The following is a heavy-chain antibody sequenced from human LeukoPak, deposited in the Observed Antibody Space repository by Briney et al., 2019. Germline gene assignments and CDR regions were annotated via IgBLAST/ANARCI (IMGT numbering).Heavy chain of an antibody. CDR3: AREGDGSGSYYKVRPTYYFDY. CDR2: IYHSGST. V-gene: IGHV4-38-2*02. D-gene: IGHD3-10*01. J-gene: IGHJ4*02. Sequence: SETLSLTCTVSGYSISSNYYWGWIRQPPGKGLEWIGSIYHSGSTYYNPSLKSRVTISVDTSKNQFSLKLSSVTAADTAVYYCAREGDGSGSYYKVRPTYYFDYWGQGTLVTVSS. CDR1: GYSISSNYY.